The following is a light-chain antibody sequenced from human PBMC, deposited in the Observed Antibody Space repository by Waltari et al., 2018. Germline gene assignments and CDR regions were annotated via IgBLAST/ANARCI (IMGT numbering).Light chain of an antibody. J-gene: IGKJ1*01. Sequence: DIQMTQSPSTLSASVGDRVTITCRASQSISSWLAWYQQKPGKAPKPRIYDSSSLESGVPSRFSGSGSGTEFTLTISSLQPDDFATYYCQQYNSYSTFGQGTKVEIK. CDR2: DSS. CDR1: QSISSW. V-gene: IGKV1-5*01. CDR3: QQYNSYST.